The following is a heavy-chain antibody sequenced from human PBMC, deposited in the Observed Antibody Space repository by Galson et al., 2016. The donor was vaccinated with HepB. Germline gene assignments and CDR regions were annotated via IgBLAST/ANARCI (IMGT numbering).Heavy chain of an antibody. CDR2: IYGGGST. CDR1: GFSVNNNY. CDR3: ASHGGSPSGLLGATEGLDY. D-gene: IGHD3-16*01. Sequence: SLRLSCAASGFSVNNNYMAWVRQAPGKGLEWVSVIYGGGSTYFADSVKGRFTMSRDTSKNTLYLQMNSLRAEDTAVYYVASHGGSPSGLLGATEGLDYWGLGTLVTVSS. V-gene: IGHV3-53*01. J-gene: IGHJ4*02.